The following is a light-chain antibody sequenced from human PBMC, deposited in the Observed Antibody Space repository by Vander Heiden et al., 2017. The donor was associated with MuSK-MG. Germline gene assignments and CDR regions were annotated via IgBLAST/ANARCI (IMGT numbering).Light chain of an antibody. J-gene: IGKJ2*01. CDR1: QSVSSN. CDR2: GAS. CDR3: QQYDNWPPVT. V-gene: IGKV3-15*01. Sequence: EIVMTQSPAILSVSPGGRATLSCRASQSVSSNLAWYQRKPGQAPRLLIYGASTRAPGVSARFSGSGSGTEFTLTISSLQSEDFAVYYCQQYDNWPPVTFGQGTKLEI.